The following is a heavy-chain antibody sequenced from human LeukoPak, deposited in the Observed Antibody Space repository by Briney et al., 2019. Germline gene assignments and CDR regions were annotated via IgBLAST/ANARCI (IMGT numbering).Heavy chain of an antibody. Sequence: GASVKVSCKASGFTFTSSAMQWVRQARGQRLEWIGWIVVGSGNTNYAQKFQERVTITRDMSTSTAYMELSSLRSEDTAVYYCAAGATTESYHFDYWGQGTLVTVSS. CDR2: IVVGSGNT. CDR3: AAGATTESYHFDY. V-gene: IGHV1-58*02. J-gene: IGHJ4*02. CDR1: GFTFTSSA. D-gene: IGHD1-26*01.